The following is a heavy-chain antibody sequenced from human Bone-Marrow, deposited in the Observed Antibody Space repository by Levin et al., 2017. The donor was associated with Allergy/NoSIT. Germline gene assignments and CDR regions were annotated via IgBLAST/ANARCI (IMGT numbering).Heavy chain of an antibody. CDR2: IRSSSTTI. CDR3: TRGTGNDYGDYTY. D-gene: IGHD4-17*01. J-gene: IGHJ4*02. CDR1: GFTFSTYE. Sequence: GESLKISCAGSGFTFSTYEMNWVRQAPGKGLEWVAYIRSSSTTIYYADSVKGRFTISRDNAKNSLYLQMNSLRVEDTAVYYCTRGTGNDYGDYTYWGQGTLVTVSS. V-gene: IGHV3-48*03.